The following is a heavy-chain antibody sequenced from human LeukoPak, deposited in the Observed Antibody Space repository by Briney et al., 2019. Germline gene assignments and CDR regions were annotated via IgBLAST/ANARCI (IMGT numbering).Heavy chain of an antibody. Sequence: PSETLSLTCAVYGGSFSGYYWSWIRQPPGKGLEWIGEINHSGSTNYNPSLKSRVTISVDTSKNQFSLKLSSVTAADTAVYYCARGRRWGYYYYMDVWGKGTTVTVSS. CDR3: ARGRRWGYYYYMDV. V-gene: IGHV4-34*01. D-gene: IGHD1-26*01. CDR2: INHSGST. CDR1: GGSFSGYY. J-gene: IGHJ6*03.